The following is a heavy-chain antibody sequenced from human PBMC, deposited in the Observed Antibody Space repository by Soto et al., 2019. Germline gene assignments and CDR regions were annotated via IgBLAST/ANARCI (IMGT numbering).Heavy chain of an antibody. J-gene: IGHJ6*03. CDR2: MYYSGST. Sequence: SETLSLTCTVSGGSISSYYWSWIRQPPGKGLEWIGYMYYSGSTNYNPSLKSRVTISVDTSKNQFSLKLSSVTAADTAVYYCARGVSYYYYMDVWGKGTTVTVSS. CDR1: GGSISSYY. V-gene: IGHV4-59*08. CDR3: ARGVSYYYYMDV.